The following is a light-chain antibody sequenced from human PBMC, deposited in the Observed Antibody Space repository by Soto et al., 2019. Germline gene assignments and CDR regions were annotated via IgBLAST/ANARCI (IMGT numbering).Light chain of an antibody. CDR1: QSLGDRF. Sequence: EIVLTQSPGTLSLSPGERAALSCRASQSLGDRFLAWYQQKPGQSPRLLIHRASTRATGTPDRFSGSGSGTDFTLTISRLEPEDFAVYYCQQYDDSSPTFGQGTRVEIK. J-gene: IGKJ1*01. CDR3: QQYDDSSPT. CDR2: RAS. V-gene: IGKV3-20*01.